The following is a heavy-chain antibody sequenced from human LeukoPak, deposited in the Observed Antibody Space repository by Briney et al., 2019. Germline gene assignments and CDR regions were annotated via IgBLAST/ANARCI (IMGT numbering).Heavy chain of an antibody. CDR2: IYYSGST. CDR1: GGSISSSSYY. J-gene: IGHJ5*02. Sequence: SETLSLTCTVSGGSISSSSYYWGWIRQPPGKGLEWIGSIYYSGSTYYNPSLKSRVTISVDTSKNQFSLKLSSVTAADTAVYYCARDWGDYGAHVAWFDPWGQGTLVTVSS. V-gene: IGHV4-39*02. CDR3: ARDWGDYGAHVAWFDP. D-gene: IGHD4-17*01.